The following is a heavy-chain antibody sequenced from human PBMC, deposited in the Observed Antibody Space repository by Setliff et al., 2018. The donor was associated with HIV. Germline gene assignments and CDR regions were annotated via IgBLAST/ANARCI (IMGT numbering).Heavy chain of an antibody. CDR1: GGSISSSNW. J-gene: IGHJ4*02. V-gene: IGHV4-4*02. D-gene: IGHD3-22*01. Sequence: TLSLTCAVSGGSISSSNWWSWVRQPPGKGLEWIGEIYHSGSANYNPSLKSRVTISVDTSKNQFSLKLSSVTAADTAVYYCARWPPHRSSDYDQEYYFDYWGQGTLVTVSS. CDR3: ARWPPHRSSDYDQEYYFDY. CDR2: IYHSGSA.